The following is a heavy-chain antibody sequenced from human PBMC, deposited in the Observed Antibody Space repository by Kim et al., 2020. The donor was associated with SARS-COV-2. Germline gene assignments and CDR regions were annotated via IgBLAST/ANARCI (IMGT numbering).Heavy chain of an antibody. Sequence: SETLSLTCAVYGGSFSGYYWSWIRQPPGKGLEWIGEINHSGSTNYNPSLKSRVTISVDTSKNQFSLKLSSVTAADTAVYYCARASRGGGATFYYYGMDVWGQGTTVTVSS. D-gene: IGHD1-26*01. J-gene: IGHJ6*02. V-gene: IGHV4-34*01. CDR3: ARASRGGGATFYYYGMDV. CDR1: GGSFSGYY. CDR2: INHSGST.